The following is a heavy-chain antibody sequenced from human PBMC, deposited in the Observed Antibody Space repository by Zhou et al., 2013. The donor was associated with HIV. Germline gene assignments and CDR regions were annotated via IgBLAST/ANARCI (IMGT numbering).Heavy chain of an antibody. D-gene: IGHD2-21*01. J-gene: IGHJ6*03. CDR2: ISAYNGNT. Sequence: QVHLVQSGAELKKPGASVKVSCKASGYTFTSYGISWVRQAPGQGLEWMGWISAYNGNTNYAQKLQGRVTMTTDTSTSTAYMELRSLRSDDTAVYYCASCSGDCHYYYYYMDVWGKGTTVTVSS. CDR1: GYTFTSYG. V-gene: IGHV1-18*01. CDR3: ASCSGDCHYYYYYMDV.